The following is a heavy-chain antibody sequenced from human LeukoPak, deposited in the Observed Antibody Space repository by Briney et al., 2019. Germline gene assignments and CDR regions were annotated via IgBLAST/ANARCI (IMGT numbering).Heavy chain of an antibody. V-gene: IGHV4-39*01. D-gene: IGHD6-25*01. CDR3: ARHPLAGATAPNYFDY. CDR1: GGSISSSSYY. Sequence: PSETLSLTCTVSGGSISSSSYYWGWIRQPPGKGLEWGGSIYYSGSTYYNPSLKSRVSISVDTSKNQFSLKLSSVTAADTAVYYCARHPLAGATAPNYFDYWGQGTLVTVSS. J-gene: IGHJ4*02. CDR2: IYYSGST.